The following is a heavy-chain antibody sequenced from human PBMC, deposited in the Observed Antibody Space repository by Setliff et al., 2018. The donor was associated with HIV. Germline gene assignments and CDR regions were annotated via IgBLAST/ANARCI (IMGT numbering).Heavy chain of an antibody. Sequence: PGESLKISCQGSGYTFTNYWIGRVRQESGKGLEWMGFIYPSDSDSKYSPSFQGQVTISADTSISTAYLQWSSLKASDTAVYYCSRASDPSHRMPPTNYYYYMDVWGKGTKVTVSS. CDR2: IYPSDSDS. J-gene: IGHJ6*03. D-gene: IGHD2-2*01. V-gene: IGHV5-51*01. CDR1: GYTFTNYW. CDR3: SRASDPSHRMPPTNYYYYMDV.